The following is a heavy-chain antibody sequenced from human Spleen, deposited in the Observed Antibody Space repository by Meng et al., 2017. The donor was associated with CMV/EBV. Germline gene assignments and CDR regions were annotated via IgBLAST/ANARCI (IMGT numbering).Heavy chain of an antibody. CDR2: INSDGNSI. V-gene: IGHV3-74*01. J-gene: IGHJ3*02. CDR3: ARVVVVPTDAFDI. D-gene: IGHD2-15*01. CDR1: GFTFSSYW. Sequence: GGSLRLSCAASGFTFSSYWMHWVRQAPGKGLVWVSRINSDGNSISYADSVKGRFTISRDNAKNTLYLQMNSLRAEDTAVYYCARVVVVPTDAFDIWGQGKMVTVSS.